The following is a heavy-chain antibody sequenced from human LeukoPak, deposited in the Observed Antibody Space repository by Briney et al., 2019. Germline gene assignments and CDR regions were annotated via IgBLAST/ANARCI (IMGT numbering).Heavy chain of an antibody. D-gene: IGHD3-22*01. J-gene: IGHJ3*02. CDR2: ISYDGSNK. Sequence: GGSLRLSCAASGFTFSSYGMHWVRQAPGKGLEWVAVISYDGSNKYYADSVKGRFTISRDNSKNTLYLQMNSLRAEDTAVYYCAKAASSGYYGDAFDIWGQGTMVTVSS. CDR3: AKAASSGYYGDAFDI. CDR1: GFTFSSYG. V-gene: IGHV3-30*18.